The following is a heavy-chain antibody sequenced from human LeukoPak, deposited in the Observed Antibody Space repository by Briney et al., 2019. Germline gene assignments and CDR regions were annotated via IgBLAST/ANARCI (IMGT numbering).Heavy chain of an antibody. J-gene: IGHJ4*02. CDR3: ASTLSNYDRTLDY. CDR1: GGSISSGGYY. V-gene: IGHV4-31*03. D-gene: IGHD3-22*01. CDR2: IYYSGGT. Sequence: PSETLSLTCTVSGGSISSGGYYWSWIRQHPGKGLEWIGYIYYSGGTYYNPSLKSRVTISVDTSKNQLSLKLSSVTAADTAVYYCASTLSNYDRTLDYWGQGTLVTVSS.